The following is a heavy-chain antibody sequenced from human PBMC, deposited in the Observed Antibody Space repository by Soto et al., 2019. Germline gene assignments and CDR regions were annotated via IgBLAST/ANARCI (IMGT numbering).Heavy chain of an antibody. CDR1: GGSFSAYY. V-gene: IGHV4-34*01. Sequence: SETLSLTCAVYGGSFSAYYYSWIRQPPGKGLEWIGEINHSGSTNYNPSLKSRVTISIDTSKNQFSLKLSSVTAADSAVYYCARGHSLVVVTAFDNWGQGTLVTVS. CDR2: INHSGST. D-gene: IGHD2-21*02. CDR3: ARGHSLVVVTAFDN. J-gene: IGHJ5*02.